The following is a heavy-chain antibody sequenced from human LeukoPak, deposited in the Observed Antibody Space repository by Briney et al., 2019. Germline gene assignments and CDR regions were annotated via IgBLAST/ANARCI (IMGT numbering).Heavy chain of an antibody. D-gene: IGHD2-2*01. Sequence: QTLSLTCAISGDSVSSNSVTWNWIRQSPSRVLECLGRTYYRSTWYNDYAVSVRGRITVNPDTSKNQFSLHLNSVTPEDTAVYYCARRLTQYDCFDPWGQGILVTVSS. J-gene: IGHJ5*02. CDR1: GDSVSSNSVT. CDR3: ARRLTQYDCFDP. V-gene: IGHV6-1*01. CDR2: TYYRSTWYN.